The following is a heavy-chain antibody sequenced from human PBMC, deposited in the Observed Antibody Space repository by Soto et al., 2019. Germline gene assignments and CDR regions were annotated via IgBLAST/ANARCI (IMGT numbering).Heavy chain of an antibody. CDR1: GYTFTNYG. Sequence: ASVKVSCKSSGYTFTNYGITWVRQAPGQGLEWMGWIGAYNGNTKYAPKLQGRVTMTRETSTSTAYMELRSLKSDDTAVYYCARGYGDYIKSVDHWGQGTLVTVS. CDR2: IGAYNGNT. D-gene: IGHD4-17*01. V-gene: IGHV1-18*01. J-gene: IGHJ4*02. CDR3: ARGYGDYIKSVDH.